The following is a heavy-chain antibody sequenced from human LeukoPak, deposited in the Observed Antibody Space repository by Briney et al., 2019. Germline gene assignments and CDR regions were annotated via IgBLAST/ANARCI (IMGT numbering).Heavy chain of an antibody. CDR3: ARDLAYCGGDCYSVSAFDI. CDR1: GFPFISYS. CDR2: ISSSSSYI. J-gene: IGHJ3*02. V-gene: IGHV3-21*01. D-gene: IGHD2-21*02. Sequence: GSLRLSCAASGFPFISYSMNWVRQAPGMGLEWVSSISSSSSYIYYADSVKGRFTISRDNAKNSLYLQMNSLRAEDTAVYYCARDLAYCGGDCYSVSAFDIWGQGTMVTVSS.